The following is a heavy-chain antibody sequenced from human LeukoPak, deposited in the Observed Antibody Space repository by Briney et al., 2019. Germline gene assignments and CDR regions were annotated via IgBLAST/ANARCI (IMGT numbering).Heavy chain of an antibody. CDR2: INWNGGST. Sequence: GGSLRLSCAASGFTFDGYGMNWVRQAPGKGLEWVSGINWNGGSTGYADSVKGRFTISRDNAKNSLYLQMNSLRAEDTALYYCVRAGLGAFDIWGQGTMVTVSS. CDR3: VRAGLGAFDI. V-gene: IGHV3-20*04. CDR1: GFTFDGYG. J-gene: IGHJ3*02.